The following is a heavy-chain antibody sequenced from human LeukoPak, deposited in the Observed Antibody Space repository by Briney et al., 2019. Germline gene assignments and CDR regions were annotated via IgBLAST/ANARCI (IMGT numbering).Heavy chain of an antibody. V-gene: IGHV3-30*17. J-gene: IGHJ4*02. CDR2: MSIDGNTK. CDR1: GFIFTNYP. D-gene: IGHD2-15*01. Sequence: GGSLRLSCAASGFIFTNYPIHWVRQTPDKGLECVAIMSIDGNTKYYADSVRGRFIVSRDNSSNTVYLQMNSLRLEDTALYHCVRDPIPGYPDYFDSWGRGTLVTVSS. CDR3: VRDPIPGYPDYFDS.